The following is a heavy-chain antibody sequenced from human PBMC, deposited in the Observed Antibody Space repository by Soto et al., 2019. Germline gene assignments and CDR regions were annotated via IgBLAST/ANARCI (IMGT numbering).Heavy chain of an antibody. D-gene: IGHD4-4*01. J-gene: IGHJ6*02. CDR3: AIPYYSNPFYYYYGMDV. CDR2: IIPIFGTA. V-gene: IGHV1-69*13. CDR1: GGTFSSYA. Sequence: SVKVSCKASGGTFSSYAISWVRRAPGQGLEWMGGIIPIFGTANYAQKFQGRVTITADESTSTAYMELSSLRSEDTAVYYCAIPYYSNPFYYYYGMDVWGQGTTVTVSS.